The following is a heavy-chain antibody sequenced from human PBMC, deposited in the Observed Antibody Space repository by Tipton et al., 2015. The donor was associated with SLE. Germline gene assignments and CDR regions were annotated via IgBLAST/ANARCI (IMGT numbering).Heavy chain of an antibody. Sequence: TLSLTCTVSGGSISSSSYYWGWIRQPPGKGLEWIGSIYYSGSTYYNPSLKSRVTISVDTSKNQFSLKLSSVTAADTAVYYCASAFGDYYYDSSGYYSDYWGQGTLVTVSS. CDR2: IYYSGST. CDR3: ASAFGDYYYDSSGYYSDY. CDR1: GGSISSSSYY. J-gene: IGHJ4*02. V-gene: IGHV4-39*07. D-gene: IGHD3-22*01.